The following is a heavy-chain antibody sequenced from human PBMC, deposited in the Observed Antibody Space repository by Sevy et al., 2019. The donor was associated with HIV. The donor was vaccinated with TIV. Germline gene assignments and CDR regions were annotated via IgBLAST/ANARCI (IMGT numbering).Heavy chain of an antibody. V-gene: IGHV3-23*01. D-gene: IGHD3-22*01. CDR2: ISGSGGST. Sequence: GGSLRLSCAASGFTFSSYAMSWVRQAPGKGLEWVSAISGSGGSTYYADSVKGRFTISRDNSKNTLYLQMNSLRAKDTAVYYCAKDLAIYDSSGYYAPITDYWGQGTLVTVSS. CDR3: AKDLAIYDSSGYYAPITDY. J-gene: IGHJ4*02. CDR1: GFTFSSYA.